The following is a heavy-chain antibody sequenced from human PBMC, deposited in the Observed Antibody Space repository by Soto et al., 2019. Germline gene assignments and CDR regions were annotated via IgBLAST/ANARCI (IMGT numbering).Heavy chain of an antibody. CDR1: GGSISSGDYY. CDR2: IYYSGST. J-gene: IGHJ5*02. D-gene: IGHD6-19*01. V-gene: IGHV4-30-4*01. CDR3: ARAPSSGWHTYNWFDP. Sequence: PSETLSLTCTVSGGSISSGDYYWSWIRQPPGKGLEWIGYIYYSGSTYYNPSLKSRVTISVDTSKDQFSLKLSSATAADTAVYYCARAPSSGWHTYNWFDPWGQGTLVTVSS.